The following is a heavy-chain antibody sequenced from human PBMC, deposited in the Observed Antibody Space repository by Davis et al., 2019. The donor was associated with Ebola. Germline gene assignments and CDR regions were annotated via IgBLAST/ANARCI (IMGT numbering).Heavy chain of an antibody. CDR3: ARDIHDYMDV. CDR2: IWSDGSNK. Sequence: PAGSLRLSCAASGFTFSSYGIHWVRQAPGKGLEWVAVIWSDGSNKYYADSVKGRFTISRDKSKNTLYLQMNSLRAEDTAVYYCARDIHDYMDVWGKGTTVTVSS. V-gene: IGHV3-33*01. J-gene: IGHJ6*03. CDR1: GFTFSSYG. D-gene: IGHD2-2*02.